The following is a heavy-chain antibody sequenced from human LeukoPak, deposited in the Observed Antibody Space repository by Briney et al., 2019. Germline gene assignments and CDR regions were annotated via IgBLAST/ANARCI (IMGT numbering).Heavy chain of an antibody. V-gene: IGHV3-48*04. J-gene: IGHJ4*02. CDR2: ISSSSTT. Sequence: PGGSLRLSCAASGVTFSSYSMNWVRQAPGKGLEWVSYISSSSTTYYADSVKGRFTISRDNAKNSLYVQMNSLRVEDTAVYYCVAGSGWRFDYWGQGTLVTVSS. CDR3: VAGSGWRFDY. D-gene: IGHD6-19*01. CDR1: GVTFSSYS.